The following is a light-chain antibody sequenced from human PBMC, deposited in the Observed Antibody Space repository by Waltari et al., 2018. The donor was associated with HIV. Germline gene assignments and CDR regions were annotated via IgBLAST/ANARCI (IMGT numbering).Light chain of an antibody. CDR3: CSYAGSSNWV. CDR1: SSDVGNYNL. J-gene: IGLJ3*02. CDR2: EGI. V-gene: IGLV2-23*01. Sequence: QSALTQPASVSGSPGQSITISCTGSSSDVGNYNLVSWYQQHPGKAPKLMIYEGINRPSGVSNRFSGSKSGNTASLTISGLQAEDEADYYCCSYAGSSNWVFGGGTKLTV.